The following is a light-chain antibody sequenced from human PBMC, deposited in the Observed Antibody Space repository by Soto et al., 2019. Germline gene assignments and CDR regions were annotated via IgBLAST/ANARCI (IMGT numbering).Light chain of an antibody. Sequence: QSALTQSPSASGSPGQSVTISCTGTSSDIGGYNSVSWYQQHPGKAPKVMIYDVTKRPSGVPDRFSGSKSGNTASLTVSALQAEDEADYYCSSYRDTKSLVFGTGTKVTVL. CDR1: SSDIGGYNS. J-gene: IGLJ1*01. V-gene: IGLV2-8*01. CDR2: DVT. CDR3: SSYRDTKSLV.